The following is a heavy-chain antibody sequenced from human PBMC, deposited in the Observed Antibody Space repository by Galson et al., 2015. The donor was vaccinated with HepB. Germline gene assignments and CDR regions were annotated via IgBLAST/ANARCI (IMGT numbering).Heavy chain of an antibody. CDR3: ARDSSAGDSSGWFDP. Sequence: SVKVSCKASGGTLSSYAISWVRQAPGQGLEWMGGIIPIFGTVTYAQKFQGRVTITADESTSTAYMELRSLRSEDTAVYYCARDSSAGDSSGWFDPWGQGTLVTVSS. D-gene: IGHD3-22*01. CDR2: IIPIFGTV. CDR1: GGTLSSYA. J-gene: IGHJ5*02. V-gene: IGHV1-69*13.